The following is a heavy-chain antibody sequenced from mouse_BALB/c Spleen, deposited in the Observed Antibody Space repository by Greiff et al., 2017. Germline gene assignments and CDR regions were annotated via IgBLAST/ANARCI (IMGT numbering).Heavy chain of an antibody. CDR1: GFTFSSYA. CDR2: ISNGGGST. Sequence: EVMLVESGGGLVKPGGSLKLSCAASGFTFSSYAMSWVRQTPEKRLEWVAYISNGGGSTYYPDTVKGRFTISRDNAKNTLYLQMSSLKSEDTAMYYCARHSNYGYDGGAWFAYWGQGTLVTVSA. CDR3: ARHSNYGYDGGAWFAY. D-gene: IGHD2-2*01. J-gene: IGHJ3*01. V-gene: IGHV5-12-2*01.